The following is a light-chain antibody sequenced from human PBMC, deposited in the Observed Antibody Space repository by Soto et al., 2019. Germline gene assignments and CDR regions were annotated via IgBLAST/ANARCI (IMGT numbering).Light chain of an antibody. J-gene: IGKJ4*01. CDR3: QQYGSSPPLT. CDR1: QSVSSSY. V-gene: IGKV3-20*01. CDR2: GAS. Sequence: EIVLTQSPGPLSLSPGERATLSCRASQSVSSSYLAWYQQEPGQAPRILIYGASSRPTGIKYTFSGSGSGTDFTLTISRLESEDFAVYYCQQYGSSPPLTFGGGTKVEIK.